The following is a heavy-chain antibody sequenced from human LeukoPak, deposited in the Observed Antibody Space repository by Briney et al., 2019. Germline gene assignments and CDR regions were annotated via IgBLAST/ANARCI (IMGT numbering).Heavy chain of an antibody. J-gene: IGHJ4*02. CDR2: INHSGST. CDR3: AVTRWLRTFDY. V-gene: IGHV4-34*01. CDR1: GGPFSGYY. D-gene: IGHD5-24*01. Sequence: PSETLSLTCAVYGGPFSGYYWSWIRQPPGKGLEWIGEINHSGSTNYNPSLKSRVTISVDTSKNQFSLKLSSVTAADTAVYYCAVTRWLRTFDYWGQGTLVTVSS.